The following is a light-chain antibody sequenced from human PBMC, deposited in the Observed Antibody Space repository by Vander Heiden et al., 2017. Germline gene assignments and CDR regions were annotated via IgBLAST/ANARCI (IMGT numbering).Light chain of an antibody. CDR3: SSHAGSSAV. Sequence: QSALTQPPSASGSPGQSVTISCTGTSSDVGAYNYVSWYQQHPGKAPTLIIYDVTKRPSGVPDRFSGSKSGNPAFLTVSGLQAEDEADYYCSSHAGSSAVFGGGTTVTVL. J-gene: IGLJ3*02. CDR1: SSDVGAYNY. V-gene: IGLV2-8*01. CDR2: DVT.